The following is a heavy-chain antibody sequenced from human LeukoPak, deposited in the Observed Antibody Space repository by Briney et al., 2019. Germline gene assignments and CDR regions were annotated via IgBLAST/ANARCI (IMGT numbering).Heavy chain of an antibody. CDR2: IYSSGNT. J-gene: IGHJ4*02. D-gene: IGHD3-10*01. CDR1: GGSISSNSYY. CDR3: ARGGIADYYGSGSPFDY. V-gene: IGHV4-39*07. Sequence: PSETLSLTCTVSGGSISSNSYYWGWVRQPPGKGLEWIGSIYSSGNTYYNPSLKSRVTISVDTSKNQFSLKLSSVTAADTAVYYCARGGIADYYGSGSPFDYWGQGTLVTVSS.